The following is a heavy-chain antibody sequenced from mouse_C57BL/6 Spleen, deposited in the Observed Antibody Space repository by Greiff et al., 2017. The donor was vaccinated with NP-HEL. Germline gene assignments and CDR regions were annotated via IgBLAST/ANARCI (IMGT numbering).Heavy chain of an antibody. CDR2: ISPGGGYT. CDR3: ARYGNYGFDY. J-gene: IGHJ2*01. V-gene: IGHV1-63*01. CDR1: GYTFTNYW. Sequence: QVQLQQSGAELVRPGTSVKMSCKASGYTFTNYWIGWAKQRPGHGLEWIGDISPGGGYTNYTEKFKGKATLTADKSSSTAYMQFSSLTSEDSAIYYCARYGNYGFDYWGQGTTLTVSS. D-gene: IGHD2-1*01.